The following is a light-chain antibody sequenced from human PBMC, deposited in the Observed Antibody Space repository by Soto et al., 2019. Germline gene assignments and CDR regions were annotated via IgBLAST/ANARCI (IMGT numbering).Light chain of an antibody. Sequence: QLVLTQPPSASASLGASVTLTCTLSSGYSNYKVDWYQQRPGKGPRFVMRVGTGGIVGSKGDGIPDRFSVLGSGLNRYLTIKNIKEEDGRDYHCGADHGSGSNFVVVFVGGTKLTV. CDR2: VGTGGIVG. CDR3: GADHGSGSNFVVV. J-gene: IGLJ2*01. CDR1: SGYSNYK. V-gene: IGLV9-49*01.